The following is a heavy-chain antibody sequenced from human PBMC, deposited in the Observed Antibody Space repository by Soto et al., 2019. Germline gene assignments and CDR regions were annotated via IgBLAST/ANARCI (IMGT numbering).Heavy chain of an antibody. CDR3: AKGLWTVGHCTGGSCYDGMDV. J-gene: IGHJ6*02. CDR1: EYTFIGFH. V-gene: IGHV1-2*02. Sequence: ASVKVSCKASEYTFIGFHPHGVRQAPGQGLEWMGWINPKSGDTKYAQKFQGRVTLTRDTSIITGYMELSRLESNDTAVYYCAKGLWTVGHCTGGSCYDGMDVWGQGTTVTVSS. D-gene: IGHD2-15*01. CDR2: INPKSGDT.